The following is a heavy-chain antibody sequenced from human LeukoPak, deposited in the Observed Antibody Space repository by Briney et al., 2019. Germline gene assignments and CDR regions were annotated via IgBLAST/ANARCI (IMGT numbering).Heavy chain of an antibody. D-gene: IGHD3-22*01. J-gene: IGHJ4*02. CDR3: AKDPQPSSYYDSSGYYSDY. V-gene: IGHV3-23*01. CDR2: ISRSGDST. Sequence: GGSLRLSCAASGFTFSSYAMSWVRQAPGKGLEWVSAISRSGDSTYYADSVKGRFTISRDNSKNTLYLQMNSLRAEDTAVYYCAKDPQPSSYYDSSGYYSDYWGQGTLVTVSS. CDR1: GFTFSSYA.